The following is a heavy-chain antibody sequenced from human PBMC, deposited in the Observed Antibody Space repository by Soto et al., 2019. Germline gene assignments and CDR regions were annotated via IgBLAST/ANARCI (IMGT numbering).Heavy chain of an antibody. V-gene: IGHV1-18*01. CDR3: ARDGEMAPHYFYY. J-gene: IGHJ4*02. Sequence: QVQLVQSGAEVKKPGASVKVSCKASGYTFTSYGINWVRQAPGQGLEWIGWISAYNGNTNYAQKLEGRVTITTDTSTRTAYKEMRSLRSDDTGVYYCARDGEMAPHYFYYWGQGTLVTVSS. CDR2: ISAYNGNT. D-gene: IGHD3-10*01. CDR1: GYTFTSYG.